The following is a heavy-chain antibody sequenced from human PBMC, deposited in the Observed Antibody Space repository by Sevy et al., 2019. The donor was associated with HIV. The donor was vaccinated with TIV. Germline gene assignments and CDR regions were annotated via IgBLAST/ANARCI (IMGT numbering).Heavy chain of an antibody. CDR2: INWNGGST. Sequence: GGSLGLSCAASGFTFDDYGMSWVRQAPGKGLEWVSGINWNGGSTGYADSVKGRFTISRDNAKNSLYLQMNSLRAEDTALYHCARAGYYDSSGPRVGYYYYYYMDVWGKGTTVTVSS. V-gene: IGHV3-20*01. CDR3: ARAGYYDSSGPRVGYYYYYYMDV. CDR1: GFTFDDYG. J-gene: IGHJ6*03. D-gene: IGHD3-22*01.